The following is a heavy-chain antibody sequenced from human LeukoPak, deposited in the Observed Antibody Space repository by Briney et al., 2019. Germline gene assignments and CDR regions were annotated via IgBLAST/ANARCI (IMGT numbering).Heavy chain of an antibody. CDR2: ISGSGLST. CDR1: GFTFRSNA. Sequence: GGSLRLSCAASGFTFRSNAMSWVRQAPRKGLEWVSGISGSGLSTDYADSVKGRFTISRDNSKNTLYLQTNSLRAEDTAVYYCARAATDYWGQGTLVTVSS. CDR3: ARAATDY. V-gene: IGHV3-23*01. J-gene: IGHJ4*02.